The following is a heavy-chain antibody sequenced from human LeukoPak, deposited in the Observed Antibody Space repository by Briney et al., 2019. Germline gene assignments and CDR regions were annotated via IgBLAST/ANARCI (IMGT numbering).Heavy chain of an antibody. D-gene: IGHD1-14*01. V-gene: IGHV3-53*01. CDR2: LYSDGNT. CDR1: GFTVITND. CDR3: ARGVEPLAANTLAY. J-gene: IGHJ4*02. Sequence: GGSLRLSCAASGFTVITNDMTWVRQAPGKGLEWVSVLYSDGNTKYADSVQGRFTISRDNSKNTLYLEMNSLSPDDTAVYYCARGVEPLAANTLAYWGQGTLVTDSS.